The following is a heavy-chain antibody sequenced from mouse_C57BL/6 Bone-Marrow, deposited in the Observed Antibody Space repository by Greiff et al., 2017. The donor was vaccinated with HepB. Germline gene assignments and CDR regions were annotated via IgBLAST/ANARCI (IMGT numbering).Heavy chain of an antibody. CDR3: ARDGYRRFDY. Sequence: VQLQQPGAELVRPGSSVKLSCKASGYTFTSYWMDWVKQRPGQGLEWIGNIYPSDSETHYNQKFKDKATLTVDKSSSTAYMQLSSLTSEDSAVYYCARDGYRRFDYWGQGTTLTVSS. V-gene: IGHV1-61*01. J-gene: IGHJ2*01. CDR1: GYTFTSYW. CDR2: IYPSDSET. D-gene: IGHD2-3*01.